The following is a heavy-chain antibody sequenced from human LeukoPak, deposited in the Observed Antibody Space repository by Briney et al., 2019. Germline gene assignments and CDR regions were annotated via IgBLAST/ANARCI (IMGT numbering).Heavy chain of an antibody. V-gene: IGHV1-2*04. Sequence: ASVKVSCKASGYTFTGYYMHWGRHAPRQGLEWMGWINPNSGGTNNAQKSQGCGTMTTDTSISTAYMELSRMRSDDTAVYYCAREGLAVAGTLDYYGMDVWGKGTTVTVS. D-gene: IGHD6-19*01. CDR1: GYTFTGYY. CDR2: INPNSGGT. J-gene: IGHJ6*04. CDR3: AREGLAVAGTLDYYGMDV.